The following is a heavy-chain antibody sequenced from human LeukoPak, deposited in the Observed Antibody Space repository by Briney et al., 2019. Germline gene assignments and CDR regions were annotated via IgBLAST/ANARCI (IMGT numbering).Heavy chain of an antibody. Sequence: GGSLRLSCEVSGFTFRTYSMDWVRQAPGKGLGWGSYISAEGLTKYYADSVKGRFTISRDDAKNSLYLDMSSLRVDDTAIYYCARDRVGTKGDYWGQGTLVTVSS. J-gene: IGHJ4*02. CDR2: ISAEGLTK. CDR1: GFTFRTYS. V-gene: IGHV3-48*01. CDR3: ARDRVGTKGDY. D-gene: IGHD1-26*01.